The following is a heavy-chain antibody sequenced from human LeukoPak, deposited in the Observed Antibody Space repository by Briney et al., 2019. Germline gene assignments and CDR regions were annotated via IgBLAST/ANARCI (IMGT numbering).Heavy chain of an antibody. Sequence: GGSLRLSCAASGFTFSSYNMNWVRQAPGKGLEWVSSISSSSGYIHYADSVKGRFTISGDNSKNSLYLQMNSLRAEDTAVYYCARALIGYYFDYWGQGTLVTVSS. CDR3: ARALIGYYFDY. V-gene: IGHV3-21*06. CDR1: GFTFSSYN. J-gene: IGHJ4*02. D-gene: IGHD2-8*01. CDR2: ISSSSGYI.